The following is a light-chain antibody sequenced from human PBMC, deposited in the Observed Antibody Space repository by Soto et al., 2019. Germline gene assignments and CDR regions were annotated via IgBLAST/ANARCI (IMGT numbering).Light chain of an antibody. CDR1: RGISSN. J-gene: IGKJ1*01. V-gene: IGKV3D-11*01. CDR3: QQRRNLPWT. CDR2: DAS. Sequence: IGMTQSPATLSVSQGERATLSCRASRGISSNLAWYQQKPGQAPRLLIYDASNRATGIPVRVSGSGSGTDYTLTITNLEAEDFAIYYCQQRRNLPWTFGQGTKVDIK.